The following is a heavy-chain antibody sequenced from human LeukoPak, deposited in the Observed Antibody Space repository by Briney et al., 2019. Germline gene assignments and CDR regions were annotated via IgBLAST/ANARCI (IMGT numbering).Heavy chain of an antibody. J-gene: IGHJ4*02. CDR3: ARDRASSGYYYGLYYFDY. D-gene: IGHD3-22*01. CDR1: GGSISSSSYY. Sequence: SETLSLTCTVSGGSISSSSYYWGWIRQPPGKGLEWIGSIYYSGSTYYNPSLKSRVTISVDTSKNQFSLKLSSVTAADTAVYYCARDRASSGYYYGLYYFDYWGQGTLVTVSS. CDR2: IYYSGST. V-gene: IGHV4-39*07.